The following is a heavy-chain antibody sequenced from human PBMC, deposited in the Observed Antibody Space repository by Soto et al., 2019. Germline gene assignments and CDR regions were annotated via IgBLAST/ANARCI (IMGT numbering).Heavy chain of an antibody. CDR3: ARDRYSYYDFWSGSLPYYYYGMDV. Sequence: PGGSLRLSCAASGFTFTSYAMNWVRQAPGKGLEWISYITKSSSTIYYADSVKGRFTISRDNAQNSLYLQMNSLRAEDTAVYYCARDRYSYYDFWSGSLPYYYYGMDVWGQGTTVTVSS. J-gene: IGHJ6*02. D-gene: IGHD3-3*01. CDR1: GFTFTSYA. V-gene: IGHV3-48*01. CDR2: ITKSSSTI.